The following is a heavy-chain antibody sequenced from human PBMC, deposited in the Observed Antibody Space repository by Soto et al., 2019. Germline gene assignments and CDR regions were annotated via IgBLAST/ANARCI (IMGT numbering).Heavy chain of an antibody. CDR1: GFIFSDHY. D-gene: IGHD2-8*01. CDR3: ARLMGTSFDL. V-gene: IGHV3-72*01. Sequence: EVQLVESGGGLVQPGGSLRLSCAASGFIFSDHYMDWVRQAPGKGLEWVGRARNKVSSYTTAYAASVKGRFTISRDDSKNSLYLEMSSLKNEDTAVYFCARLMGTSFDLWGQGTLVTVSS. J-gene: IGHJ4*02. CDR2: ARNKVSSYTT.